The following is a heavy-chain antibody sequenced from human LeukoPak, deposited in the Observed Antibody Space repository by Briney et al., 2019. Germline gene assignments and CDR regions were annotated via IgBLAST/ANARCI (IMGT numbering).Heavy chain of an antibody. CDR1: GGSFSGYY. CDR3: ARVTYYYDGSNFDP. J-gene: IGHJ5*02. V-gene: IGHV4-59*01. CDR2: IYYSGST. D-gene: IGHD3-22*01. Sequence: SETLSLTCAVYGGSFSGYYWSWIRQPPGKGLEWIRYIYYSGSTNYNPSLKSRVTISVDTSKNQFSLKMSSVTAADTAVYYCARVTYYYDGSNFDPWGQGTLVTVSS.